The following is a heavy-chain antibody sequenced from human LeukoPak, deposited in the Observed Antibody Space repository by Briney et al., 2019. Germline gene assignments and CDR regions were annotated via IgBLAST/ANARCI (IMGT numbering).Heavy chain of an antibody. CDR2: MNPNSGGT. CDR3: ARNKEGKSLDY. Sequence: ASVKVSCKAYEYTFTDYYIHWVRQGPGQGLEWMARMNPNSGGTSYAQKLQGRVTMTRDTSISTAYMELSRLRFDDTAVYYCARNKEGKSLDYWGQGTLVTVSS. V-gene: IGHV1-2*02. J-gene: IGHJ4*02. CDR1: EYTFTDYY.